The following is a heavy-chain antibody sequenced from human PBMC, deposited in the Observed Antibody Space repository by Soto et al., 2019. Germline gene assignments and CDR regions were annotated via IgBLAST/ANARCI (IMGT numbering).Heavy chain of an antibody. CDR3: TRDASRDSSARGWFDP. J-gene: IGHJ5*02. V-gene: IGHV3-21*01. CDR2: ISSNSAYI. D-gene: IGHD6-13*01. CDR1: GFTFRSFT. Sequence: GGSLRLSCAASGFTFRSFTMNWVRQAPGKGLEWVSTISSNSAYIYYTDALRGRFTISRDNAKNSLHLQMNSLRAEDTAGYYCTRDASRDSSARGWFDPWGPGTLVTVSS.